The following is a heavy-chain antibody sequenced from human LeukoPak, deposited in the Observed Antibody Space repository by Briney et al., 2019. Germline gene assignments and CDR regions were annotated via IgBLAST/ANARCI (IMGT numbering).Heavy chain of an antibody. CDR2: IYPGDSDT. CDR1: GYRFTSYW. Sequence: GESLKISCKGSGYRFTSYWIGWVRQVPGKGLEWMGIIYPGDSDTRYSPSFQGQVTISADKSISTAYLQWNSLKASDTAMYYCARQPNYYDTRGYLSHAFDIWGQGTMVTVSS. CDR3: ARQPNYYDTRGYLSHAFDI. J-gene: IGHJ3*02. D-gene: IGHD3-22*01. V-gene: IGHV5-51*01.